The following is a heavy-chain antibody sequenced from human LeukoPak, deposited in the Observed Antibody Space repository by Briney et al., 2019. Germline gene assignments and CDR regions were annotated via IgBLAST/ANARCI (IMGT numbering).Heavy chain of an antibody. CDR2: MNPNSGNT. CDR3: ARGPGSGYRYGLSGY. V-gene: IGHV1-8*02. Sequence: ASVKVSCKASGYTFTGYYMHWVRQAPGQGLEGMGWMNPNSGNTGYAQKFQGRVTMPRNTSIRTAYMELSSLRSEKTAVYYCARGPGSGYRYGLSGYWGQGTLVTVSS. J-gene: IGHJ4*02. D-gene: IGHD5-18*01. CDR1: GYTFTGYY.